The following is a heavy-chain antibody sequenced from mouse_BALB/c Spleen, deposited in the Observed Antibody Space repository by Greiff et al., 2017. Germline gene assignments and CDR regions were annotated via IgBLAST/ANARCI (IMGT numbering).Heavy chain of an antibody. CDR2: IDPETGGT. J-gene: IGHJ1*01. CDR3: TRRPNYYGSPYWYFDV. Sequence: QVQLQQSGAELVRPGASVTLSCKASGYTFTDYEMHWVKQTPVHGLEWIGAIDPETGGTAYNQKFKGKATLTADKSSSTAYMELRSLTSEDSAVYYCTRRPNYYGSPYWYFDVWGAGTTVTVSS. V-gene: IGHV1-15*01. CDR1: GYTFTDYE. D-gene: IGHD1-1*01.